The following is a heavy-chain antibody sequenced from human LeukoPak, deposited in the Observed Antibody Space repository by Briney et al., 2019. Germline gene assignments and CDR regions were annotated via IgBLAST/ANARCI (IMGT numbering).Heavy chain of an antibody. CDR2: IRYDGSNK. CDR3: AKDAVNYYDSSGADY. D-gene: IGHD3-22*01. CDR1: GFTFSSYS. V-gene: IGHV3-30*02. Sequence: PGGSLRLSCAASGFTFSSYSMNWVRQAPGKGLEWVAFIRYDGSNKYYADSVKGRFTISRDNSKNTLYLQMNSLRAEDTAVYYCAKDAVNYYDSSGADYWGQGTLVTVSS. J-gene: IGHJ4*02.